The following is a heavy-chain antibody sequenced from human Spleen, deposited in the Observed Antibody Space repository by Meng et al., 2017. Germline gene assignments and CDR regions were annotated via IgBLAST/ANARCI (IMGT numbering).Heavy chain of an antibody. CDR2: INPKSGDT. CDR3: ARDEDISAAGKLFGDY. D-gene: IGHD6-13*01. J-gene: IGHJ4*02. V-gene: IGHV1-2*06. Sequence: VRVVQSGAEVKTPGASVKVSCKASGYTFPDYWLHWVRRAPGQGLEWMGRINPKSGDTHYAQRFQGRVTMTGDTSISTAYMELSGLRSDDTAMYYCARDEDISAAGKLFGDYWGQGTLVTVSS. CDR1: GYTFPDYW.